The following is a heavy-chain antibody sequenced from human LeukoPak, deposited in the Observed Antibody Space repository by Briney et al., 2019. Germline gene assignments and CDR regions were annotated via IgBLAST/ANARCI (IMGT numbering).Heavy chain of an antibody. J-gene: IGHJ6*03. CDR1: GFTFDDYA. CDR2: ISWNSGSI. Sequence: PGGSLRLSCAASGFTFDDYAMHWVRQAPGKGLEWVSGISWNSGSIGYADSVKGRFTISRDNAKNSLYLQMNSLRAEDTALYYCAKGAPRFYYYYYMDVWGKGTTVTISS. CDR3: AKGAPRFYYYYYMDV. V-gene: IGHV3-9*01.